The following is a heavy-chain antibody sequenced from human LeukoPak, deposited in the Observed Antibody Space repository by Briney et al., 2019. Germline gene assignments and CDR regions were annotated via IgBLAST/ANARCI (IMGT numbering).Heavy chain of an antibody. CDR2: MNPNSGNR. CDR3: ARRVGSGWPVQH. Sequence: PVASVKVSCKASGYTFSSYDINWVRQATGQGLEWMGWMNPNSGNRGYAQKFQGRLNMTRNTSISTAYMELSSLRSEDSAVYHCARRVGSGWPVQHWGQGTLVTVSS. J-gene: IGHJ1*01. D-gene: IGHD6-19*01. V-gene: IGHV1-8*01. CDR1: GYTFSSYD.